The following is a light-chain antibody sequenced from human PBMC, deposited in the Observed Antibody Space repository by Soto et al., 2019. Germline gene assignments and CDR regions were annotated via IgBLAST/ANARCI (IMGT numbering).Light chain of an antibody. V-gene: IGKV3-20*01. Sequence: EKVFTQAPGTPFFSPGEKNTLSSRASQTVSSYLTWYQQRPGQAPRLLIYGASKRATGIPDRFSGSGSGTDFTLTISRLEPEDFALYYCQQYGTSPITFGQGTRLEIK. CDR2: GAS. CDR1: QTVSSY. CDR3: QQYGTSPIT. J-gene: IGKJ5*01.